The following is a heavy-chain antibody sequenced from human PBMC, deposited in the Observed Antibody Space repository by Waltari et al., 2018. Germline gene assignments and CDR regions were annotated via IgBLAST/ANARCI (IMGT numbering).Heavy chain of an antibody. V-gene: IGHV3-7*01. CDR3: ARVGVSSWFDP. CDR2: IKQDGSEK. D-gene: IGHD6-13*01. J-gene: IGHJ5*02. Sequence: EVQLVESGGGLVQPGGSLRLSCAASGFTFSSYWMRCVRQAPGKGLEWVANIKQDGSEKYYVDSVKGRFTISRDNAKNSLYLQMNSLRAEDTAVYYCARVGVSSWFDPWGQGTLVTVSS. CDR1: GFTFSSYW.